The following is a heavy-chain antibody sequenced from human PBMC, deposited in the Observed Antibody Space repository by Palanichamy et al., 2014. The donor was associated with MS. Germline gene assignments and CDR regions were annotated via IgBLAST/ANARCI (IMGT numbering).Heavy chain of an antibody. Sequence: QVLLVQSGAVVKEPGASVNISCKASGFTFSTFYMHWVRQAPGRGLEWMGKINPSGGATSYPQKFQDRVTMTRDTSTSTVYMELSSLRSEDTAVYYCARSKPLDYLCYFDYWGQGSLVTVSS. CDR2: INPSGGAT. CDR3: ARSKPLDYLCYFDY. D-gene: IGHD4/OR15-4a*01. J-gene: IGHJ4*02. CDR1: GFTFSTFY. V-gene: IGHV1-46*01.